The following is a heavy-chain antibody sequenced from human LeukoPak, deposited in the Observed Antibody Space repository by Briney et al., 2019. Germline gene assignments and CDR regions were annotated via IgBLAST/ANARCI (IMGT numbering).Heavy chain of an antibody. D-gene: IGHD1-14*01. J-gene: IGHJ3*02. V-gene: IGHV3-30*04. Sequence: PGGSLGLSCAASGFTFSSYAMHWVRQAPGKGLEWVAVISYDGSNKYYADSVKGRFTISRDNSKNTLYLQMNSLRAEDTAVYYCARLVGSNPKNARDAFDIWGQGTMVTVSS. CDR2: ISYDGSNK. CDR3: ARLVGSNPKNARDAFDI. CDR1: GFTFSSYA.